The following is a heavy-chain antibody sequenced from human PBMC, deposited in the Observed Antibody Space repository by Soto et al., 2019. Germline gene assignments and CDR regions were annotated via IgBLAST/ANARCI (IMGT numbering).Heavy chain of an antibody. V-gene: IGHV1-69*13. D-gene: IGHD3-3*01. CDR3: ASHSTTYYDFWSGPGT. Sequence: SVKVSCKASGGTFSSYAISWVRQAPGQGLEWMGGIVPIFGTANYAQKFQGRVTITADESTSTAYMELSSLRSEDTAVYYCASHSTTYYDFWSGPGTWGQGTLVTVSS. CDR2: IVPIFGTA. J-gene: IGHJ5*02. CDR1: GGTFSSYA.